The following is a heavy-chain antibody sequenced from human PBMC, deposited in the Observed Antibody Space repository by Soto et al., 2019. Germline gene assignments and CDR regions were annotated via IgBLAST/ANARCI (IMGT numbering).Heavy chain of an antibody. V-gene: IGHV3-15*07. CDR1: GFTFSNAW. J-gene: IGHJ4*02. CDR2: IKSKTDGGTT. Sequence: PGGSLRLSCAASGFTFSNAWMNWVRQAPGKGLEWVGRIKSKTDGGTTDYAAPVKGRFTISRDDSKNTLYLQMNSLKTEDTAVYYCTTDESYGDSYFDYWGQGTLVTVSS. CDR3: TTDESYGDSYFDY. D-gene: IGHD4-17*01.